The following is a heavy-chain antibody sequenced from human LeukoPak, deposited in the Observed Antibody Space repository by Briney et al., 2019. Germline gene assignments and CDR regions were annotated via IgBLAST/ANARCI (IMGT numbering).Heavy chain of an antibody. CDR1: GFTFSSYA. D-gene: IGHD3-3*01. CDR2: ISGSGGST. CDR3: AKETEWTPLYYFDY. Sequence: PGGSLRLSCAASGFTFSSYAMSWVRQSPGKGLEWVSAISGSGGSTYYADSVKGRFTISRDTSKNALYLQMNSLRAEDTAVYYCAKETEWTPLYYFDYWGQGTLVTVSS. V-gene: IGHV3-23*01. J-gene: IGHJ4*02.